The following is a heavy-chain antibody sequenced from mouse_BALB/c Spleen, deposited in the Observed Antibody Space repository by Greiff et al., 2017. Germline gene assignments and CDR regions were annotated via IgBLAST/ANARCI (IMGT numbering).Heavy chain of an antibody. CDR1: GFTFSSFG. Sequence: DVMLVESGGGLVQPGGSRKLSCAASGFTFSSFGMHWVRQAPEKGLEWVAYISSGSSTIYYADTVKGRFTISRDNPKNTLFLQMTSLRSEDTAMYYCAREGYYYGSSPYYFDYWGQGTTLTVSS. D-gene: IGHD1-1*01. V-gene: IGHV5-17*02. CDR2: ISSGSSTI. J-gene: IGHJ2*01. CDR3: AREGYYYGSSPYYFDY.